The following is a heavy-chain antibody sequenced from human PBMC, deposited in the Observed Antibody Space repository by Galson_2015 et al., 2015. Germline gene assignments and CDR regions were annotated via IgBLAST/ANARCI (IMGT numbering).Heavy chain of an antibody. J-gene: IGHJ6*02. V-gene: IGHV3-43*01. Sequence: LRLSCAASGFTFDDYTMHWVRQAPGKGLEWVSLISWDGGSTYYADSVKGRFTISRDNSKNSLYLQMNSLRTEDTALYYCASALFGSFYYYGMDVWGQGTTVTVSS. D-gene: IGHD3-10*02. CDR2: ISWDGGST. CDR3: ASALFGSFYYYGMDV. CDR1: GFTFDDYT.